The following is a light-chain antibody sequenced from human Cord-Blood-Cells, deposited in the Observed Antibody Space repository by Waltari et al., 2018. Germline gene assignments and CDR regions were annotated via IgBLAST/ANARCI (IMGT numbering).Light chain of an antibody. CDR2: GAS. CDR3: QQYGSSPMYT. CDR1: QSVSSSY. J-gene: IGKJ2*01. V-gene: IGKV3-20*01. Sequence: DILLTPSPGTLSLSPGERATRSCRASQSVSSSYLAWYQQKPGQAPRLLIYGASSRATGIPDRFSGSGSGTDFTLTISRLEPEDFAVYYCQQYGSSPMYTFGQGTKLEIK.